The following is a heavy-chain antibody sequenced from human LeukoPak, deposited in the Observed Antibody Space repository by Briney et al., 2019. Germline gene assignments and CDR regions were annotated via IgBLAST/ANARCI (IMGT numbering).Heavy chain of an antibody. Sequence: ASVKVSCKASGHTFTGYYMHWVRRAPGQGLEWMGWINPNSGGTNHAQKFQGRVSMTWDTSISTAYMVLSRLGADDTVVYYMRQSSGWDSLKYWGQGTLVTVSS. CDR2: INPNSGGT. D-gene: IGHD6-19*01. V-gene: IGHV1-2*02. CDR3: RQSSGWDSLKY. CDR1: GHTFTGYY. J-gene: IGHJ4*02.